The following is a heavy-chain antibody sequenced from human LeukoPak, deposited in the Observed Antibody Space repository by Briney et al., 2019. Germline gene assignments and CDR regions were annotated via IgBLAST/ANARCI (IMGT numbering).Heavy chain of an antibody. CDR3: AKAYGGNAGHAFDI. CDR2: IIGGGGST. J-gene: IGHJ3*02. Sequence: GGSLRPSCAASGFPFSSHGMSWVRQAPGKGLEWVSGIIGGGGSTYYADSVKGRFTISGDNSRNTLVLQMNSLRAEDTAVYICAKAYGGNAGHAFDIWGQGTMVTVSS. CDR1: GFPFSSHG. D-gene: IGHD4-23*01. V-gene: IGHV3-23*01.